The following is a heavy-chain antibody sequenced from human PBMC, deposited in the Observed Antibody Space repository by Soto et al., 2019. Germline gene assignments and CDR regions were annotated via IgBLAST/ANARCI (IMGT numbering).Heavy chain of an antibody. Sequence: SVKVSCKASGGTFSSYAISWVRPAPGQGLEWMGGIIPIFGTANYAQKFQGRVTITADESTSTAYMELSSLRSEDTAVYYCARELLGGYGGKSDYWGQGTLVTVSS. V-gene: IGHV1-69*13. D-gene: IGHD4-17*01. CDR1: GGTFSSYA. CDR2: IIPIFGTA. J-gene: IGHJ4*02. CDR3: ARELLGGYGGKSDY.